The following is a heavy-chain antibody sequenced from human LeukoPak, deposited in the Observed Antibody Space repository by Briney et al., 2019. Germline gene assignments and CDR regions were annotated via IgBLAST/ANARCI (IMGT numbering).Heavy chain of an antibody. D-gene: IGHD3-9*01. Sequence: GASVKVSCKASGYTFTSYGISWVQQAPGQGLEWMGWISAYNGNTNYAQKLQGRVTMTTDTSTSTAYMELRSLRSDDTAVYYCARDQVAEDYDILTGYYPSFDYWGQGTLVTVSS. V-gene: IGHV1-18*01. J-gene: IGHJ4*02. CDR3: ARDQVAEDYDILTGYYPSFDY. CDR2: ISAYNGNT. CDR1: GYTFTSYG.